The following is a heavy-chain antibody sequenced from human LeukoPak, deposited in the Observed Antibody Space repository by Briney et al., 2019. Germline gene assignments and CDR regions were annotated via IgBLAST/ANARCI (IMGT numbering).Heavy chain of an antibody. CDR1: GGSMSSGGYY. D-gene: IGHD3-16*02. CDR3: ARASRLGELSLGY. V-gene: IGHV4-31*03. J-gene: IGHJ4*02. Sequence: SETLSLTCTVSGGSMSSGGYYWSWIRQLPGKGLEWIGYISYSGRTYYNPSLKSRLTISIETSKIQFSLKLSSVTAADTAVYYCARASRLGELSLGYWGQGTLVTVSS. CDR2: ISYSGRT.